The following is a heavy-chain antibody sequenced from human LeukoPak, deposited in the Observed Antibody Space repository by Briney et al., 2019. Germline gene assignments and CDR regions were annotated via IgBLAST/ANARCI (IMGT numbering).Heavy chain of an antibody. CDR3: AKRGVEMATIYYMDV. V-gene: IGHV3-30*02. CDR2: IRYDGSNK. CDR1: GFTFSYNG. Sequence: GGSLRLSCVASGFTFSYNGMHWVRQAPGKGLEWVAFIRYDGSNKYYADSVKDRFTISRDNSKNTLYLHMNSLRDEDTAVYYCAKRGVEMATIYYMDVWGKGTAVT. J-gene: IGHJ6*03. D-gene: IGHD5-24*01.